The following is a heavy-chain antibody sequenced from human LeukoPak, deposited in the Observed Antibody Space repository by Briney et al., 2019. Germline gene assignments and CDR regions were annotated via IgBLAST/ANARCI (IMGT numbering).Heavy chain of an antibody. J-gene: IGHJ6*03. CDR2: IYPGDSDT. D-gene: IGHD2-15*01. Sequence: GESLKISCKVSGYSFPNYWIGWVRQMPGKGLEWMNIIYPGDSDTRYSPSFQGQVTISADKSNNTAYLQWSSLKASDTAMYYCASRRYCSGGSCYSDDYYYMDVWGKGATVTVSS. CDR1: GYSFPNYW. V-gene: IGHV5-51*01. CDR3: ASRRYCSGGSCYSDDYYYMDV.